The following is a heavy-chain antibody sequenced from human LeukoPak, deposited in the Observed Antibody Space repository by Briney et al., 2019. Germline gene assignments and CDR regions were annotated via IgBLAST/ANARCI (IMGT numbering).Heavy chain of an antibody. CDR2: INPSGGST. Sequence: GASVKVSCKASGYTFTSYYMHWVRQAPGQGLEWMGIINPSGGSTSYAQKFQGRVTMTRDTSTSKVYMELSSLRSEDTAVYYCARDGYSYGQGRYYYYYYMDVWGKGTTVTVSS. D-gene: IGHD5-18*01. CDR3: ARDGYSYGQGRYYYYYYMDV. CDR1: GYTFTSYY. V-gene: IGHV1-46*01. J-gene: IGHJ6*03.